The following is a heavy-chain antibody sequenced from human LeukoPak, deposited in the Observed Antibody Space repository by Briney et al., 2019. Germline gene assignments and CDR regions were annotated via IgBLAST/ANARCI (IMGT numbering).Heavy chain of an antibody. V-gene: IGHV4-4*07. CDR3: AGTDSSGYDYYYMDV. CDR1: GGSISSYY. Sequence: PSETLSLTCTVSGGSISSYYWSWIRQPAGKGLEWIGRIYTSGGTNYNPSLKSRVTMSVDTSKNQFSLKLSSVTAADTAVYYCAGTDSSGYDYYYMDVWGKGTTVTVSS. D-gene: IGHD3-22*01. J-gene: IGHJ6*03. CDR2: IYTSGGT.